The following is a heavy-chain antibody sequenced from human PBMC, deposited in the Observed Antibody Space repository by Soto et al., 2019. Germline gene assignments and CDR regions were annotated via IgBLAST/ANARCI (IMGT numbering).Heavy chain of an antibody. V-gene: IGHV4-59*08. CDR3: VRQGIGALHGLVDV. CDR1: GDSIGTYN. J-gene: IGHJ6*02. CDR2: IYSNGGT. Sequence: QVQLQASGPGLVKPSDTLSLTCTVSGDSIGTYNWGWIRQPPGKRLEWIGYIYSNGGTSYNPALKRRVTISADTSTKQFPLRLSSVTAADTAVYYCVRQGIGALHGLVDVWGQGTTVTVSS. D-gene: IGHD1-26*01.